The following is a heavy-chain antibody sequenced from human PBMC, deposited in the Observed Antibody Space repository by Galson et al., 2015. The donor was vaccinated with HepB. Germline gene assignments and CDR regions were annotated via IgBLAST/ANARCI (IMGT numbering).Heavy chain of an antibody. V-gene: IGHV3-23*01. CDR3: VKEGSWFGGDWFDP. J-gene: IGHJ5*02. CDR1: GFIFRHHA. Sequence: SLRLSCAGSGFIFRHHAMAWIRQAPGKGLEWVSGINGRGPTRSYSDAVKGRFSISRDNSKDTVVLQMDNLRAEDTAVYYCVKEGSWFGGDWFDPWGQGALVTVS. D-gene: IGHD3-16*01. CDR2: INGRGPTR.